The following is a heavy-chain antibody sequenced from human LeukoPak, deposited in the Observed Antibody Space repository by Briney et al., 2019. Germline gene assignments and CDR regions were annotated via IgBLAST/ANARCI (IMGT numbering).Heavy chain of an antibody. D-gene: IGHD1-26*01. V-gene: IGHV7-4-1*02. Sequence: ASVKVSCKASGYTFTSYAMNWVRQAPGQGLEWMGWINTNTGNPTCAQGFTGRFVFSLDTSVSTAYLQISSLKAEDTAVYYCARLDPPSGSYSIDAFDIWGQGTMVTVSS. CDR3: ARLDPPSGSYSIDAFDI. J-gene: IGHJ3*02. CDR1: GYTFTSYA. CDR2: INTNTGNP.